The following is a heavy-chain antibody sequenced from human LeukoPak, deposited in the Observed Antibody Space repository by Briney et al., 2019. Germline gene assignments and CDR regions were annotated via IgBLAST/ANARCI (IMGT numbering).Heavy chain of an antibody. CDR1: GWSLSNARMG. Sequence: SGPTLVNPTETLTLTCTVSGWSLSNARMGVSWIRQPPGKALEWLAHIFSNDEKSYSTSLKSRLTISKDTSKSQVVLTMTNMDPVDTATYYCARSGSYHNWFDPWGQGTLVTVSS. CDR2: IFSNDEK. J-gene: IGHJ5*02. CDR3: ARSGSYHNWFDP. V-gene: IGHV2-26*01. D-gene: IGHD1-26*01.